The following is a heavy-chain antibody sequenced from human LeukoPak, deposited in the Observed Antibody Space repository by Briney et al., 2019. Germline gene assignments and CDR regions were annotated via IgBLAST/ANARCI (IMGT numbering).Heavy chain of an antibody. CDR2: IYYSGST. D-gene: IGHD2-2*02. J-gene: IGHJ6*04. V-gene: IGHV4-31*03. Sequence: SQTLSLTCTVSGGSISSGGYYWSWSRQHPGKGLEWIGYIYYSGSTYFNPSLKSRVTISVDTSNNQFSLKLSSVTAADAAVYYCASSTTCYTCGLDVWGKGTTVTVSS. CDR1: GGSISSGGYY. CDR3: ASSTTCYTCGLDV.